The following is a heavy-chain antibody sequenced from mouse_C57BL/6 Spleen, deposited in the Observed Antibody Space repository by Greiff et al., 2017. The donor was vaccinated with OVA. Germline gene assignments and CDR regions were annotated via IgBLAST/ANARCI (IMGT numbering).Heavy chain of an antibody. V-gene: IGHV1-69*01. Sequence: VQLQQSGAELVMPGASVKLSCKASGYTFTSYWMHWVKQRPGQGLEWIGEIDPSDSYTNYNQKFKGKSTLTVDKSSSTAYMQLSSLTSEDSAVYYCARRQLRPYYYAMDYWGQGTSVTVSS. CDR1: GYTFTSYW. J-gene: IGHJ4*01. CDR2: IDPSDSYT. D-gene: IGHD3-2*02. CDR3: ARRQLRPYYYAMDY.